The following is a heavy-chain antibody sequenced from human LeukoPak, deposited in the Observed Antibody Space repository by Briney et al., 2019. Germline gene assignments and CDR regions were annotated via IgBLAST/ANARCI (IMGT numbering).Heavy chain of an antibody. D-gene: IGHD3-9*01. V-gene: IGHV1-18*01. CDR2: ISAYNGNT. CDR3: ARATPGYSSPGYYYYMDV. CDR1: GYTFTSYG. J-gene: IGHJ6*03. Sequence: ASVKVSCKASGYTFTSYGINWVRQAPGQGLEWMGWISAYNGNTNYAQKLQGRVTMTTDTSTSTAYMELRSLRSDDTAVYYCARATPGYSSPGYYYYMDVWGKGTTVTVSS.